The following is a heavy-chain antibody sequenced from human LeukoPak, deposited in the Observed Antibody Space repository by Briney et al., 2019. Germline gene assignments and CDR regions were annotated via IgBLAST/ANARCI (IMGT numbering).Heavy chain of an antibody. D-gene: IGHD3-9*01. J-gene: IGHJ3*02. CDR3: AKGYYEIHDAFDI. CDR2: ISYDGRNK. CDR1: GFTFSTYA. V-gene: IGHV3-30*04. Sequence: PGGSLRLSCAVPGFTFSTYAMHGVRQAPGKGLEWVAFISYDGRNKYYADSVKGRFTISRDNSKNTLFLQMNSLRAEDTAVYYCAKGYYEIHDAFDIWGQGTMVTVSS.